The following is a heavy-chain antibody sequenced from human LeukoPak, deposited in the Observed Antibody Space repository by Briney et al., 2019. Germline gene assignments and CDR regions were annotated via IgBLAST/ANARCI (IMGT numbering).Heavy chain of an antibody. D-gene: IGHD5-18*01. CDR3: ARVDTVMAYYFDL. CDR2: IYSGGTT. Sequence: GSLRPPCAASGFTVSNNLHNLVPQAPGKGLEWVSTIYSGGTTYYADSVMGRFTISRHNSRNTLYLQMNSLRAEDPAVYYCARVDTVMAYYFDLWGQGTLVTVSP. J-gene: IGHJ4*02. V-gene: IGHV3-53*04. CDR1: GFTVSNNL.